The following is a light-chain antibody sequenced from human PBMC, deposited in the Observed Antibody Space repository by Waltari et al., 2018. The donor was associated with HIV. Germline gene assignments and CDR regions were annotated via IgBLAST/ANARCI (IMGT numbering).Light chain of an antibody. Sequence: AIQLTQSPSSLSASAGDRVTNTCRASQGISSALAWYQQKPGKAPKLLIYDASSLESGVPSRFSGSGSGTDFPLTIRSLQPEYFATSYCQQFNSYPFTFGPGTKVDI. CDR2: DAS. CDR1: QGISSA. J-gene: IGKJ3*01. V-gene: IGKV1-13*02. CDR3: QQFNSYPFT.